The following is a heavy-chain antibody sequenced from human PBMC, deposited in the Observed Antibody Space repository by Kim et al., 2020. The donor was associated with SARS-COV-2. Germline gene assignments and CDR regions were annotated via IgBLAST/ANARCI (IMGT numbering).Heavy chain of an antibody. Sequence: GGSLRLSCAASGFTFSSYAMHWVRQAPGKGLEWVAVISYDGSNKYYADSVKGRFTISRDNSKNTLYLQMNSLRAEDTAVYYCARDLGLGVSCPQAWGQGTLVTVSS. CDR1: GFTFSSYA. CDR3: ARDLGLGVSCPQA. CDR2: ISYDGSNK. D-gene: IGHD2-2*01. J-gene: IGHJ4*02. V-gene: IGHV3-30-3*01.